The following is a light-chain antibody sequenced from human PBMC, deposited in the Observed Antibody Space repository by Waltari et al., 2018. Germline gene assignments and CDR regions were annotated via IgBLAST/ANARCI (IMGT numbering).Light chain of an antibody. Sequence: DIQMTQSPSTLSASVGNRVTITCRASQSISAWLAWYQQKPGKAPKLLIYKASSLQSGVPSRFSGSGSGTEFTLTISSLQPDDFAIYYCQQFNSYPYTFGQGTKLEI. CDR2: KAS. CDR3: QQFNSYPYT. J-gene: IGKJ2*01. CDR1: QSISAW. V-gene: IGKV1-5*03.